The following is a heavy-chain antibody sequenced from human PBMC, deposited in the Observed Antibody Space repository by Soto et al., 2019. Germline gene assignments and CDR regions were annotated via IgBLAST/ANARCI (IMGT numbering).Heavy chain of an antibody. CDR1: GFNFINSY. J-gene: IGHJ4*02. V-gene: IGHV3-53*01. CDR3: ARDFTGYFDY. CDR2: IYSGGST. Sequence: GGSLRLSCAASGFNFINSYMSWVRQAPGKGLEWVSVIYSGGSTFYADSVRGRFTISRDNSNSKVSLEMNNLRAEDTAVYYCARDFTGYFDYWGQGALVTVSS.